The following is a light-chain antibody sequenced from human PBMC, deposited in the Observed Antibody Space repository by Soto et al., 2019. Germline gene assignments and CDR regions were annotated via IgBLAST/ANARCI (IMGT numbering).Light chain of an antibody. V-gene: IGKV2-28*01. Sequence: DIVMTQSPLSLSVSPGEPASISCRSSQSLLRNNGRNYLDWYVQKPGQSPQLLIYLGSTRASGVPDSFSGRGSGADFTLIISRVEAADVGFYFCMQAQQTPRTSGGGTKVEFK. J-gene: IGKJ4*01. CDR3: MQAQQTPRT. CDR1: QSLLRNNGRNY. CDR2: LGS.